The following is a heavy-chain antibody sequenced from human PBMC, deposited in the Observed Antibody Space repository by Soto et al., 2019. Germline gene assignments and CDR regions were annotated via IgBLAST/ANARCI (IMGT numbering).Heavy chain of an antibody. J-gene: IGHJ4*02. CDR3: ARGGGPFINSVTNPFDY. Sequence: GGSLRLSCAASGFSVSNNYMSWVRQAPGMRLDWVSVIYADGTTYYVDSVKGRFTISRHNSRNTLYLQMDSLRTEDTAVYYCARGGGPFINSVTNPFDYWGQGALVTVSS. CDR2: IYADGTT. D-gene: IGHD4-17*01. V-gene: IGHV3-53*04. CDR1: GFSVSNNY.